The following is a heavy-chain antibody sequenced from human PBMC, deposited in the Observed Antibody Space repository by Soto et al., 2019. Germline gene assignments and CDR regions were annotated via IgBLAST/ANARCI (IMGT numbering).Heavy chain of an antibody. D-gene: IGHD6-13*01. CDR1: GFSLSTSGVG. J-gene: IGHJ5*02. Sequence: SGPTLVNPTQTLTLTCTFSGFSLSTSGVGVGWIRQPPGKALEWLALIYWNDDKRHSPSLKSRLTITKDTSKNQVVLTMTNMDPVDTATYYCAHIYTGSSWYWSQFDPWGQGTLVTVSS. CDR2: IYWNDDK. CDR3: AHIYTGSSWYWSQFDP. V-gene: IGHV2-5*01.